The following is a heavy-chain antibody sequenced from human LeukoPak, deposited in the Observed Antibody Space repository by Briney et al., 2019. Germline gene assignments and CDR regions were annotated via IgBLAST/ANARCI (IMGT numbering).Heavy chain of an antibody. D-gene: IGHD4-23*01. Sequence: GGSLRLSCAASGFTFSSYAMHWVRQAPGKGLEWVAVISYDGSNKYYADSVKGRFTISRDNSKNSLYLQMHSLRAEDTAVYYCAGDSDYGGSFDIWGQGTMVTVSS. V-gene: IGHV3-30-3*01. J-gene: IGHJ3*02. CDR3: AGDSDYGGSFDI. CDR1: GFTFSSYA. CDR2: ISYDGSNK.